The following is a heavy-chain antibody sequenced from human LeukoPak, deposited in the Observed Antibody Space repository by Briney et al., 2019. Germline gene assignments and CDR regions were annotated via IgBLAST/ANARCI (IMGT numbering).Heavy chain of an antibody. D-gene: IGHD3-10*01. J-gene: IGHJ4*02. Sequence: GGSLRLSCAASGFTFSSYEMNWVRQAPGKGLEWVSYISSSGSTIYYADSVKGRFTISRDNAKNSLYLQMNSLRAEDTAVYYCARSPRRYYGSGSYYPHDYWGQGTLVTVSS. V-gene: IGHV3-48*03. CDR1: GFTFSSYE. CDR2: ISSSGSTI. CDR3: ARSPRRYYGSGSYYPHDY.